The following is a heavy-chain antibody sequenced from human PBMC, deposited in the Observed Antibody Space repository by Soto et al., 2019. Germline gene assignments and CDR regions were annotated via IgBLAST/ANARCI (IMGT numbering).Heavy chain of an antibody. CDR1: EYSFTNYW. V-gene: IGHV5-51*01. CDR3: ARPGIKVMTSSSLNSYHALDV. D-gene: IGHD1-26*01. Sequence: ESVTMSCTAAEYSFTNYWIALVRQAPGKGLELMGIIYPGDSDTRYSPSFQGQVTISADTSITTAYLQWSSLKASDNAVYYCARPGIKVMTSSSLNSYHALDVWGQGTTVTVYS. CDR2: IYPGDSDT. J-gene: IGHJ6*02.